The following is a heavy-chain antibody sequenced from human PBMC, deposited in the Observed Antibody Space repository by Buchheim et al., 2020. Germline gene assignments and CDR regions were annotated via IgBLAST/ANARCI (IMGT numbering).Heavy chain of an antibody. CDR3: ARDVTSSGCPGYVY. V-gene: IGHV3-33*01. Sequence: QVQLVESGGGVVQPGRSLRLSCAASGFTFSSYGMHWVRQAPGKGLEWVAVIWYDGSNKYYADSVKGRFTISRDNSKNTLYLQMNSLRAEDTAVYYCARDVTSSGCPGYVYWGQGTL. J-gene: IGHJ4*02. CDR2: IWYDGSNK. CDR1: GFTFSSYG. D-gene: IGHD1-26*01.